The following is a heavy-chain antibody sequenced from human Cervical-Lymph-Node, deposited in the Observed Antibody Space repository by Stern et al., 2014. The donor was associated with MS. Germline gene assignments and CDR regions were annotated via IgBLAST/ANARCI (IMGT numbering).Heavy chain of an antibody. CDR3: VGGWGWLPDY. D-gene: IGHD3-16*01. Sequence: EVQLVESGGGLVQPGGSLRLSCAASEGTLSDLWMNWVRQAPGKGLEWLAIVSQDGGQPFYADSVKGRFAISRDNTKNSLFLQMTSLRSDDTALYYCVGGWGWLPDYWGQGTPVTVSS. CDR1: EGTLSDLW. V-gene: IGHV3-7*01. CDR2: VSQDGGQP. J-gene: IGHJ4*02.